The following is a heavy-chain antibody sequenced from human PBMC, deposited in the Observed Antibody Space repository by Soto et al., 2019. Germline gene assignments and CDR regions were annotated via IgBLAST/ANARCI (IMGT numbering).Heavy chain of an antibody. CDR2: IYHSGST. Sequence: QLQLQESGSGLVKPSQTLSLTCAVSGGSISSGGYSWSWVRQPPGKGLEWIGYIYHSGSTYYNPSLKSRVPLSVDRSKKQFSLKLSSVTAADPGVYYCARVPSPWGQGTLVTVSS. J-gene: IGHJ5*02. CDR3: ARVPSP. V-gene: IGHV4-30-2*01. CDR1: GGSISSGGYS.